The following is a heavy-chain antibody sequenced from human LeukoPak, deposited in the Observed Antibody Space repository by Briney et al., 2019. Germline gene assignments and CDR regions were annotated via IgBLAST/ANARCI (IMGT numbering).Heavy chain of an antibody. Sequence: GGSLRLSCAASGFTFSGSAMHWVRQASGKGLEWVGRIRSKANNYATAYAASVKGRFTISRDDSKNAAYLQMNSLKTEDTAVYYCTRPFSGGYYWGQGTLVTVSS. D-gene: IGHD1-14*01. CDR2: IRSKANNYAT. J-gene: IGHJ4*02. CDR1: GFTFSGSA. CDR3: TRPFSGGYY. V-gene: IGHV3-73*01.